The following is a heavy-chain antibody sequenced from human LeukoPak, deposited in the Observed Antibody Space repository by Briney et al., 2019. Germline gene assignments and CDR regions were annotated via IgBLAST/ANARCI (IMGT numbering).Heavy chain of an antibody. J-gene: IGHJ4*02. Sequence: ASVKLSFKASGSTFTSYDINWVRQATGQGLEWMGWMNPNSGNTGYVQKFQGRVTMTRNTSITTAYMELSSLRSEDTAVYYCARVGYTYGYDYWGQGTLVTVSS. CDR1: GSTFTSYD. CDR2: MNPNSGNT. D-gene: IGHD5-18*01. V-gene: IGHV1-8*01. CDR3: ARVGYTYGYDY.